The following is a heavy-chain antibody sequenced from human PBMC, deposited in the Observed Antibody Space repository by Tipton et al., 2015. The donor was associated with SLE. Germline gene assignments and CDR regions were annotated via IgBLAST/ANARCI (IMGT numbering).Heavy chain of an antibody. CDR2: VYYSGST. J-gene: IGHJ5*02. D-gene: IGHD5-24*01. CDR1: GGSINNYY. Sequence: TLSLTCTVSGGSINNYYWSWIRQPPGKGLEWIGYVYYSGSTNYSPSLKSRVTISVDTSKNQFSLKRSSVPAADTAVYYCARRGSYMGPLQAWGQGTLVTVSS. CDR3: ARRGSYMGPLQA. V-gene: IGHV4-59*08.